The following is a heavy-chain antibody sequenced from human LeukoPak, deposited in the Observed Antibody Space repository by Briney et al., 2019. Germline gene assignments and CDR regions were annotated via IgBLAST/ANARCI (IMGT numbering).Heavy chain of an antibody. D-gene: IGHD4-17*01. J-gene: IGHJ3*01. CDR2: IWYDGNSK. Sequence: GGSQRLSCAASGFTFSSYGMHWVRQAPGKGLEWVAVIWYDGNSKYYADSVKGRFTISRDNSRSTLYLQMNSLRADDSAMYYCTRPAGDYARGGFDVWGQGTLDTVSS. CDR3: TRPAGDYARGGFDV. V-gene: IGHV3-33*01. CDR1: GFTFSSYG.